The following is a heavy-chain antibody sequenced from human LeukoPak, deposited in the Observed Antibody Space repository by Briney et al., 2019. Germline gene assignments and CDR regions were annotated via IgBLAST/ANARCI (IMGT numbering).Heavy chain of an antibody. V-gene: IGHV4-59*01. CDR1: GGSISSYY. Sequence: PSETLSLTCTVSGGSISSYYWSWIRQPPGKGLEWIGYIYYSGSTNYNPSLKSRVTISVDTSKNQFSLKLSSVTAADTAVYYCARVTVTAPYDAFDIWGQGTMVTVSS. CDR2: IYYSGST. J-gene: IGHJ3*02. CDR3: ARVTVTAPYDAFDI. D-gene: IGHD4-17*01.